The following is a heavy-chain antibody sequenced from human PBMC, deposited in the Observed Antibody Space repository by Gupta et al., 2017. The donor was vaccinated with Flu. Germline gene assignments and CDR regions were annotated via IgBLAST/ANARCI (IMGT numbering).Heavy chain of an antibody. J-gene: IGHJ4*02. CDR2: IYYSGST. CDR1: GGSISSSS. D-gene: IGHD5-18*01. V-gene: IGHV4-59*01. CDR3: ARGRGYSYGRFDY. Sequence: QVQLQESGPGLVKPSETLSLTCPGSGGSISSSSWSWIRQPPGKGLEWIGYIYYSGSTNYNPSLKSRVTISVDTSKNQFSLKLSSVTAADTAVYYCARGRGYSYGRFDYWGQGTLVTVSS.